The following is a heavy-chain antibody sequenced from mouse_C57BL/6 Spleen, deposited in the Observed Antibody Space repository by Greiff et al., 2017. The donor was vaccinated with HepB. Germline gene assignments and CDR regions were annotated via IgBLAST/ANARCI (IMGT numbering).Heavy chain of an antibody. V-gene: IGHV2-2*01. J-gene: IGHJ1*03. CDR2: IWSGGST. D-gene: IGHD1-1*01. Sequence: VQLQQSGPGLVQPSQSLSITCTVSGFSLTSYGVHWVRQSPGKGLEWLGVIWSGGSTDYNAAFISRLSISKDNSKSQVFFKMNSLQADDTAIYYCAREPTVVEGYFDVWGTRTTVTVSS. CDR1: GFSLTSYG. CDR3: AREPTVVEGYFDV.